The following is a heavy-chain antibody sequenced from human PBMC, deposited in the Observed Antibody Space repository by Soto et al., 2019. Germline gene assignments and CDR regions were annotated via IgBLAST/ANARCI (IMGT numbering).Heavy chain of an antibody. J-gene: IGHJ6*02. Sequence: GASVKVSCKASGGTFSSYAISWVRQAPGQGLEWMGGIIPIFGTANYAQKFQGRVTITADESTSTAYMELSSLRSEDTAVYYCASSETLDDYVRGSYRYGPLWSYYYGMDVWGQGTTVTVSS. CDR1: GGTFSSYA. D-gene: IGHD3-16*02. V-gene: IGHV1-69*13. CDR3: ASSETLDDYVRGSYRYGPLWSYYYGMDV. CDR2: IIPIFGTA.